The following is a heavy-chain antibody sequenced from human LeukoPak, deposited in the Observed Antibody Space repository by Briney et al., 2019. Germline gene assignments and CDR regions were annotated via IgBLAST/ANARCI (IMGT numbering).Heavy chain of an antibody. CDR3: ARDTKRSRARWENLGFDP. Sequence: ASVKVSCKASGYTFTSYGISWVRQAPGQGLEWMGWISPDSGDTSFAQKFQGRVTMTTDTSTTTAYMELRSLRSDDTAVYYCARDTKRSRARWENLGFDPWGQGTLVTVSS. J-gene: IGHJ5*02. D-gene: IGHD1-26*01. CDR1: GYTFTSYG. V-gene: IGHV1-18*01. CDR2: ISPDSGDT.